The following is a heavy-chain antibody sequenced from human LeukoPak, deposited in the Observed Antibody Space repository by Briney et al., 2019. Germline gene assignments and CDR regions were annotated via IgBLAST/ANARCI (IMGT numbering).Heavy chain of an antibody. CDR1: GFTFNKYA. V-gene: IGHV3-23*01. CDR3: VRYSRYFDY. D-gene: IGHD2-15*01. J-gene: IGHJ4*02. Sequence: RESLKLSCEASGFTFNKYAMSWVRTAQGKGRDWVSTITTSGSATYYADSVKDRFTISRDNSQKTLYLEMNRLRAEDTAIYYCVRYSRYFDYWGQGTLVTVSS. CDR2: ITTSGSAT.